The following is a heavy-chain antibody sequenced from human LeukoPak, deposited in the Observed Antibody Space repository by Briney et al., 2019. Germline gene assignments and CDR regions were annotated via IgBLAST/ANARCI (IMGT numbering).Heavy chain of an antibody. Sequence: PSETLSLTCTVSSGSTSIGDYYWSWIRQHPGKGLEWIGRIYYSGSTYDNPSLKSRVTISVDTSKNQFSLNLSSVTAADTAVYYCARTKMKQNYYYYMDVWGKGTTVTVSS. CDR3: ARTKMKQNYYYYMDV. D-gene: IGHD1/OR15-1a*01. J-gene: IGHJ6*03. CDR2: IYYSGST. CDR1: SGSTSIGDYY. V-gene: IGHV4-31*03.